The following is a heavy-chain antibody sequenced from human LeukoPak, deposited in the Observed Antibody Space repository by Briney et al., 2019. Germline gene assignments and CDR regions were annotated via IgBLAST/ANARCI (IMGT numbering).Heavy chain of an antibody. CDR2: INPNSGGT. CDR1: GYTFIGYD. V-gene: IGHV1-2*02. CDR3: ARGRFVRGADAFDI. D-gene: IGHD3-10*02. Sequence: SVKVSCKASGYTFIGYDIYWVRQAPGQGLEWTGWINPNSGGTNYEQKFQGRVTMTRDASISTAYMELSRLRSDDTAVYFCARGRFVRGADAFDIWGQGTLVTVSS. J-gene: IGHJ3*02.